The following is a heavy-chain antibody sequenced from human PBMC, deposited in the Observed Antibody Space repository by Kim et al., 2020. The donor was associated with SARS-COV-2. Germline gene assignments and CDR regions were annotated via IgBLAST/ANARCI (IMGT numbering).Heavy chain of an antibody. CDR1: GFTFSSYA. Sequence: GGSLRLSCAASGFTFSSYAMSWVRQAPGKGLEWVSAISGSGGSTYYADSVKGRFTISRDNSKNTLYLQMNSLRAEDTAVYYCAKLPLDYYDSSGPDYFDYWGQGTLVTVSS. D-gene: IGHD3-22*01. V-gene: IGHV3-23*01. CDR3: AKLPLDYYDSSGPDYFDY. J-gene: IGHJ4*02. CDR2: ISGSGGST.